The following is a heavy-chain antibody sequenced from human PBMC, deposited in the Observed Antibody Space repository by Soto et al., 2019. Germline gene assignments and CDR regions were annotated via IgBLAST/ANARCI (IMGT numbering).Heavy chain of an antibody. CDR3: ARDDSDYDHYYYYGMDV. CDR2: ISYDGSNK. J-gene: IGHJ6*02. D-gene: IGHD4-17*01. Sequence: QVQLVESGGGVVQPGRSLRLSCAASGFTFSSYAMHWVRQAPGKGLEWVAVISYDGSNKYYADSVKGRFTISRDNSKNTLYLQMNSLRAEDTAVYYCARDDSDYDHYYYYGMDVWGQGTTVTVSS. CDR1: GFTFSSYA. V-gene: IGHV3-30-3*01.